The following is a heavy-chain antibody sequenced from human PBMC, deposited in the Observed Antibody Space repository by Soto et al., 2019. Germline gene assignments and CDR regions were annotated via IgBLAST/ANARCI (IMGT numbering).Heavy chain of an antibody. V-gene: IGHV3-23*01. J-gene: IGHJ4*01. CDR2: IGTDSNT. Sequence: GGSLRLSCAASGFTFNSYAMNWVLQAPGKELAWVSAIGTDSNTYYADSVKGRFTISRDNSRTTLYLQMNSLRAEDTALYYCVIKDPGTRAFDNWGQEALVTVSS. CDR3: VIKDPGTRAFDN. CDR1: GFTFNSYA.